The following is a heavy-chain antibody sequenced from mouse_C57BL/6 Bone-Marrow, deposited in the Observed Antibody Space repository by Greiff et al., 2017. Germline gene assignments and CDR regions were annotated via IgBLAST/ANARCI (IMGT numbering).Heavy chain of an antibody. J-gene: IGHJ3*01. CDR1: GYTFTSYG. Sequence: VKLMESGAELARPGASVKLSCKASGYTFTSYGISWVKQRTGQGLEWIGEIYPRSGNTYYNEKFKGKATLTADKSSSTAYMELRSLTSEDSAVYFCARQGWLLLTWFAYWGQGTLVTVSA. D-gene: IGHD2-3*01. CDR3: ARQGWLLLTWFAY. CDR2: IYPRSGNT. V-gene: IGHV1-81*01.